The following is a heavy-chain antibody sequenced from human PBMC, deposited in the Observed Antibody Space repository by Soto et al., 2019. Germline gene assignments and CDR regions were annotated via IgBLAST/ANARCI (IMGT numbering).Heavy chain of an antibody. CDR2: IYYSGST. D-gene: IGHD4-17*01. J-gene: IGHJ4*02. CDR1: GGSISSSSYY. Sequence: QLQLQESGPGLVKPSETLSLTCTVSGGSISSSSYYWGWIRQPSGKGLEWIGSIYYSGSTYYNPSLKIRVTISVDTSKNQFSLKLSSVTAADTAVYYCASSYGDYVSYWGQGTLVTVSS. CDR3: ASSYGDYVSY. V-gene: IGHV4-39*01.